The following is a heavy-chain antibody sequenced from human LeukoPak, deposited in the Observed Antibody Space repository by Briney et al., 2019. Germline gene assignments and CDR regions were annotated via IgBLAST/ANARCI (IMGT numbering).Heavy chain of an antibody. CDR1: GGSISSSSYY. V-gene: IGHV4-39*07. Sequence: ASETLSLTCTVSGGSISSSSYYWGWIRQPPGKGLEWIGSIYYSGSTYYNPSLKSRVTISVDTSKNQFSLKLSSVTAADTAVYYCARVGGYDFWSGYYTGYYFDYWGQGTLVTVSS. J-gene: IGHJ4*02. D-gene: IGHD3-3*01. CDR3: ARVGGYDFWSGYYTGYYFDY. CDR2: IYYSGST.